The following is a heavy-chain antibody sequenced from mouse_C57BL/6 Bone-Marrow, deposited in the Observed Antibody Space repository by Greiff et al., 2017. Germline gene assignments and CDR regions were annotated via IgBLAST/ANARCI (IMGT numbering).Heavy chain of an antibody. CDR2: IRNKANGYTT. J-gene: IGHJ4*01. CDR1: GFTFTDYY. Sequence: EVQRVESGGGLVQPGGSLSLSCAASGFTFTDYYMSWVRQPPGKALEWLGFIRNKANGYTTEYSASVKGRFTISRDNSQSILYLQVNALRAEDSATYYCARSRGDYWGQGTSVTVSS. V-gene: IGHV7-3*01. CDR3: ARSRGDY.